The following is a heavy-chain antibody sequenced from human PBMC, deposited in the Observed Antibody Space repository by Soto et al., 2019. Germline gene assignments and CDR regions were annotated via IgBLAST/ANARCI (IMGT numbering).Heavy chain of an antibody. CDR1: GGSISSGGYY. Sequence: QVQLQESGPGLVKPSQTLSLTCTVSGGSISSGGYYWSWIHQHPGKGLEWIGYIYYSGSTYYNPSLKSRVNISVDTSKNQFSLKLSFVTAADTAVYYCARALLVGCSSTSCYTRYYYYGMDVWGQGTTVTVSS. CDR3: ARALLVGCSSTSCYTRYYYYGMDV. CDR2: IYYSGST. D-gene: IGHD2-2*02. J-gene: IGHJ6*02. V-gene: IGHV4-31*03.